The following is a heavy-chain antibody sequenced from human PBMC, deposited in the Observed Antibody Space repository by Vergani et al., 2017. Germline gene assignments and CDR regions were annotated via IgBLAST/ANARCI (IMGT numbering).Heavy chain of an antibody. Sequence: EVQLVESGGGIVKPGGSLRLSCVASGFSFRNAWMNWVRRTPGKGLEWVGRIKSTFDRGTTDYSAAVKSRFTISRDDSKNTLFLQMNGLKTEDIGVYYCTTYPRYCGDVSCYWLRDQHYYGMDVWGQGTTVTVSS. CDR1: GFSFRNAW. V-gene: IGHV3-15*07. CDR2: IKSTFDRGTT. J-gene: IGHJ6*02. CDR3: TTYPRYCGDVSCYWLRDQHYYGMDV. D-gene: IGHD2-21*01.